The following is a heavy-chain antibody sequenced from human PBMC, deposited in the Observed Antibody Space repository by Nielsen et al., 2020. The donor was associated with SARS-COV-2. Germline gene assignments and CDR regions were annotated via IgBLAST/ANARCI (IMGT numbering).Heavy chain of an antibody. CDR2: ISAYSGNT. Sequence: ASVKVSCKASGYTFTAYAIHWVRQDPGQRLEWMGWISAYSGNTNYAQKLQGRVTMTTDTSTSTAYMELRSLRSDDTAAYYCARDIPAVWYFDLWGRGTLVTVSS. V-gene: IGHV1-18*01. CDR3: ARDIPAVWYFDL. J-gene: IGHJ2*01. CDR1: GYTFTAYA.